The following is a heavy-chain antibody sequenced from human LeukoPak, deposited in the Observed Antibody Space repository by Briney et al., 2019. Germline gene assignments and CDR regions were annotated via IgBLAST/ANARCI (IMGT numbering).Heavy chain of an antibody. V-gene: IGHV1-18*01. CDR3: ARGNPMGWGRWFDP. CDR1: GYTFTSYG. D-gene: IGHD3-16*01. Sequence: ASVKVSCKASGYTFTSYGISWVRQAPGQGLEWMGWISAYNGNTNYAQKLQGRGTMTRNISISTAYMELSSLRSEDTAVYYCARGNPMGWGRWFDPWGQGTLVTVSS. CDR2: ISAYNGNT. J-gene: IGHJ5*02.